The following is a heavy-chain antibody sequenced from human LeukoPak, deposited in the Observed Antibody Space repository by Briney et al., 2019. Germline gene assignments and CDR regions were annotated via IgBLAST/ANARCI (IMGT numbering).Heavy chain of an antibody. Sequence: GGSLRLSCAASGFTVSSNYMSWVRQAPGKGLEWVSVNYSGGSTYYADSVKGRFTISRDNSKNTLYLQMNSLRAEDTAVYYCAREPDILTGFDWGQGTLVTVSS. CDR3: AREPDILTGFD. J-gene: IGHJ4*02. CDR1: GFTVSSNY. D-gene: IGHD3-9*01. V-gene: IGHV3-66*02. CDR2: NYSGGST.